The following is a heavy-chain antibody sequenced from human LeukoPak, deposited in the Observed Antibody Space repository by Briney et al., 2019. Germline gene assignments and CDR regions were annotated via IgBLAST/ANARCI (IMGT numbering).Heavy chain of an antibody. J-gene: IGHJ5*02. Sequence: SGTLSLTCTVSGASVTTHYWSWIRQPPGKGLEWIGNIFYRGINSYHSSYDSSLQSRVTMSIDTSKNQVSLNLTSVTAADTAVYYCARDGSTTYFNWFDPWGQGTLVTVAA. D-gene: IGHD1-1*01. CDR3: ARDGSTTYFNWFDP. CDR1: GASVTTHY. CDR2: IFYRGINSYHS. V-gene: IGHV4-59*02.